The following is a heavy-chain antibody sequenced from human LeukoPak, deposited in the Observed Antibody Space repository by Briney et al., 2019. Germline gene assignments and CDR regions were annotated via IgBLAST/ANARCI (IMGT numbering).Heavy chain of an antibody. V-gene: IGHV5-51*01. D-gene: IGHD3-3*01. J-gene: IGHJ3*02. CDR3: ARAPRRFLEWSLWSLDAFDI. Sequence: GESLKISCKGSGYSFTSYWIGWVRQMPGKGLEWMGIIYPGDSDTRYSPSFQGQVTISADKSISTAYLQWSSLKASDTAMYYCARAPRRFLEWSLWSLDAFDIWGQGTMVTVSS. CDR1: GYSFTSYW. CDR2: IYPGDSDT.